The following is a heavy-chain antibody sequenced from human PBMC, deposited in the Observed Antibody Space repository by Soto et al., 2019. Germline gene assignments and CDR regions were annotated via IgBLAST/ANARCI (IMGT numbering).Heavy chain of an antibody. J-gene: IGHJ5*02. CDR1: GYRFNDYV. CDR2: INPNSGST. V-gene: IGHV1-2*04. D-gene: IGHD4-4*01. CDR3: ARVTATSPDAWLDP. Sequence: ASVKVSCKASGYRFNDYVLHWGRQAPGQGLEWMGWINPNSGSTHFAEKFEGLVTMTRDASITTVYLVINRLRSDDTAVYYCARVTATSPDAWLDPWGQGTLVTVSS.